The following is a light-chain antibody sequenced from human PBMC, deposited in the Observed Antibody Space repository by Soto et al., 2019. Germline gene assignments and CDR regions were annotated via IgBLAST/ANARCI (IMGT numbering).Light chain of an antibody. Sequence: QSPLTQPASVSGSPGQSITISSTGTSSDVGTYDLVTWYQQHPGKAPKLMIYEGSKRPSGVSNRFSGSKSGNTASLTISGLQAEDEADYHCCSYAGSATDVFGTGTKLTVL. CDR3: CSYAGSATDV. V-gene: IGLV2-23*01. J-gene: IGLJ1*01. CDR1: SSDVGTYDL. CDR2: EGS.